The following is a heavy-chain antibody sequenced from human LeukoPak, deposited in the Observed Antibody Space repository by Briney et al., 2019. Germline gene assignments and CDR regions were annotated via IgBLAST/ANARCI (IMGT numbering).Heavy chain of an antibody. CDR3: ARDDPYSSGWYIVFDI. Sequence: PGGSLRLSCAASGFTFSSYSMNWVRQAPGKGLEWVSVIYSGGSTYYADSVKGRFTISRDNSKNTLYLQMNSLRVEDTAVYYCARDDPYSSGWYIVFDIWGQGTMVTVSS. CDR2: IYSGGST. CDR1: GFTFSSYS. J-gene: IGHJ3*02. V-gene: IGHV3-53*01. D-gene: IGHD6-19*01.